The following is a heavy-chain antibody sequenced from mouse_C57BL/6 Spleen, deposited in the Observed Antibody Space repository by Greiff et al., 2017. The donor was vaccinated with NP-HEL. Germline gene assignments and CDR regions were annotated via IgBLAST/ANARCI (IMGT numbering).Heavy chain of an antibody. CDR2: INPSSGYT. D-gene: IGHD1-1*01. J-gene: IGHJ4*01. V-gene: IGHV1-4*01. CDR1: GYTFTSYT. CDR3: ARDSYGSSYAMDY. Sequence: VKVVESGAELARPGASVKMSCKASGYTFTSYTMHWVNQRPGQGLEWIGYINPSSGYTKYNQKFKDKATLTADKSSSTAYMQLSSLTSEDSAVYYCARDSYGSSYAMDYWGQGTSVTVSS.